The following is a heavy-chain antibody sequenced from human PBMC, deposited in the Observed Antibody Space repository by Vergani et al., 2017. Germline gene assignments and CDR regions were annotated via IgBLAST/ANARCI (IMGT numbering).Heavy chain of an antibody. CDR3: ARYPDTAMVPFAFDI. J-gene: IGHJ3*02. CDR2: IYHSGST. Sequence: QVQLQESGPGLVKPPGTLSLTCAVSGGSISSSNWWSWVRQPPGKGLEWIGEIYHSGSTNYNPSLKGRVTISVDKSKNQFSLKLSSVTAADTAVYYCARYPDTAMVPFAFDIWGQGTMVTVSS. CDR1: GGSISSSNW. V-gene: IGHV4-4*03. D-gene: IGHD5-18*01.